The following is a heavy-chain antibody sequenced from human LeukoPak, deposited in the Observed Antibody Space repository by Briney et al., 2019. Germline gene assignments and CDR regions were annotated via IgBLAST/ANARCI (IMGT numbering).Heavy chain of an antibody. V-gene: IGHV3-9*03. J-gene: IGHJ4*02. Sequence: PGRSLRLSCAASGFTFDDYAMHWVRQAPGKGLEWVSGISWNSGSIGYADSVRGRFTISRDNAKNSLYLQMNSLRAEDMALYYRAKGITFGGVIVPMAFDYWGQGTLVTVSS. CDR2: ISWNSGSI. CDR3: AKGITFGGVIVPMAFDY. CDR1: GFTFDDYA. D-gene: IGHD3-16*02.